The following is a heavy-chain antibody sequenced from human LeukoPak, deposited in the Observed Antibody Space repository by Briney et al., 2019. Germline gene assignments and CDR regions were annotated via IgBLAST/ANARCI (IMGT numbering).Heavy chain of an antibody. CDR2: IYYTGST. D-gene: IGHD3-22*01. CDR3: ARGRYYYDTSGDFDY. V-gene: IGHV4-59*01. J-gene: IGHJ4*02. CDR1: GGSINYYY. Sequence: SETLSLTCTVSGGSINYYYWTWIRQPPGKGLEWIGYIYYTGSTNYNPSLKSRVTISIDTSKNQFSLKLSSVTAADTGVYYCARGRYYYDTSGDFDYWGQGTLVTVSS.